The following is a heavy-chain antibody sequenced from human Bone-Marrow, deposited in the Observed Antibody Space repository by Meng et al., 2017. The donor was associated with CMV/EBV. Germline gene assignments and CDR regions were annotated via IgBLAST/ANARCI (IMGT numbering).Heavy chain of an antibody. CDR1: GFTFNTYW. CDR3: AKGGGAVALPGIYY. D-gene: IGHD2-21*01. CDR2: IKPDGSDK. J-gene: IGHJ4*02. Sequence: GESLKISCVASGFTFNTYWMTWVRQAPGKGLEWVAGIKPDGSDKYYVDSVKGRFTISRDNSKNTVYLRMNSLRDEDTAVYYCAKGGGAVALPGIYYWGQGTLVTVSS. V-gene: IGHV3-7*01.